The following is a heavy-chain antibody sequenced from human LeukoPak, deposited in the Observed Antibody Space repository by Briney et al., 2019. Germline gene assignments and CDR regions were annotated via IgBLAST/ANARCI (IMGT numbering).Heavy chain of an antibody. J-gene: IGHJ5*02. CDR2: IYYSGST. CDR3: AGAKVPAASGWFDP. V-gene: IGHV4-59*01. Sequence: PSETLSLTCTVSGGSISSYYWSWIRQPPGKGLEWIGYIYYSGSTNYNPSLKSRVTISVDTSKNQFSLKLSSVTAADTAVYYCAGAKVPAASGWFDPWGQGTLVTVSS. D-gene: IGHD2-2*01. CDR1: GGSISSYY.